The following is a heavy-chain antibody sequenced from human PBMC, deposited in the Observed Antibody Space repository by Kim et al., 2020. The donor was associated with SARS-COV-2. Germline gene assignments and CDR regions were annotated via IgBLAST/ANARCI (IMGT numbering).Heavy chain of an antibody. CDR2: LGGYDRT. CDR1: GFTFRKQA. CDR3: AKDRSYGMDV. J-gene: IGHJ6*02. Sequence: GGSLRLSCATSGFTFRKQAMWWVRQAPGKGLEWVAHLGGYDRTYYADSVKGRSTISRDESKNTLYLQLNSLRFEDTAVYYCAKDRSYGMDVWGQGTTVTVSS. V-gene: IGHV3-23*01.